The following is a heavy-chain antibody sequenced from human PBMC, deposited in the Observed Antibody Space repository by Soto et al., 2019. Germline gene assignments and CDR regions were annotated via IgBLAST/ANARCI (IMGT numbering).Heavy chain of an antibody. Sequence: EVQLVESGGGLVQPGGSLRLSCVASGFTFSSCWMSWVRQAPGKGLEWVANIKQDGSVRYYVDSVKGRFTISRDNAMHSLYLQMNSLRVEDTAMYYCARGFSSTPNWFDPWGQGTLVTVSS. CDR1: GFTFSSCW. CDR3: ARGFSSTPNWFDP. J-gene: IGHJ5*02. CDR2: IKQDGSVR. D-gene: IGHD6-19*01. V-gene: IGHV3-7*03.